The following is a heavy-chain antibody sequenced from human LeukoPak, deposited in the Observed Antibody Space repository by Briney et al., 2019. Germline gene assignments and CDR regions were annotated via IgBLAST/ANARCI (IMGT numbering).Heavy chain of an antibody. D-gene: IGHD6-13*01. V-gene: IGHV4-38-2*02. CDR2: IYHSGST. CDR1: GYSISSGFY. Sequence: PSETLSLTCTVSGYSISSGFYWGWIRQPPGKGLEWIGSIYHSGSTYYNPSLKSRVTTSVDTSKNQFSLKLSSVTAADTAVYYRARDNQQRYYMDVWGKGTTVTVSS. CDR3: ARDNQQRYYMDV. J-gene: IGHJ6*03.